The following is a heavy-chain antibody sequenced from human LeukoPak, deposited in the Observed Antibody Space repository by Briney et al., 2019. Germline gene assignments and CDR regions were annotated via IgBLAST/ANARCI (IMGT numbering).Heavy chain of an antibody. CDR1: GGSISNYW. D-gene: IGHD6-13*01. J-gene: IGHJ4*02. V-gene: IGHV4-59*01. CDR3: ARGYSSSWNYFDY. Sequence: PSETLSLTCTVSGGSISNYWWSWIRQPPGKGLEWIGYVFDSGGTNYNPSLKSRVTISVDTSKKQFSLKLSSVTAADTAVYYCARGYSSSWNYFDYWGQGALVTVSS. CDR2: VFDSGGT.